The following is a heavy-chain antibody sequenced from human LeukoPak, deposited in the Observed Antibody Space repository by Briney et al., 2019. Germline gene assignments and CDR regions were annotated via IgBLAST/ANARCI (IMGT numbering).Heavy chain of an antibody. CDR3: TKKTSYYDSSGALDY. J-gene: IGHJ4*02. CDR1: GFTFSSYA. CDR2: ISGSGGST. V-gene: IGHV3-23*01. D-gene: IGHD3-22*01. Sequence: PGGSLRLSCAASGFTFSSYAMSWVRQAPGKGLEWVSAISGSGGSTYYADSVKGRFTISRDNSKNTLYLQMNSLRAEDTAVYYCTKKTSYYDSSGALDYWGQGTLVTVSS.